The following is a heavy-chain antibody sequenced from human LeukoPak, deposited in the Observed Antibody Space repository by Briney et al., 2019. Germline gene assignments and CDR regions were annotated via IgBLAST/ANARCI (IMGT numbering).Heavy chain of an antibody. CDR3: ARSIGLTGGGVDV. Sequence: GGSLRLSCAASGFTFRDYNMNWVRQAPGTGLEWVSYITDSGSTTHYADSVNGRFTISRDNAKNSLYLQMNSLRAEDSAVYYCARSIGLTGGGVDVWGRGTTVTVSS. V-gene: IGHV3-11*01. D-gene: IGHD3-9*01. CDR1: GFTFRDYN. J-gene: IGHJ6*02. CDR2: ITDSGSTT.